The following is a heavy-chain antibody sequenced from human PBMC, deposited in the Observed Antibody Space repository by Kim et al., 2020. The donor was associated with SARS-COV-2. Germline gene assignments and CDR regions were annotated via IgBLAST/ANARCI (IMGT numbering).Heavy chain of an antibody. D-gene: IGHD6-6*01. CDR1: GGTFSSYA. V-gene: IGHV1-69*13. CDR2: IIPIFGTA. CDR3: AREGSSLEAFDI. J-gene: IGHJ3*02. Sequence: SVKVSCKASGGTFSSYAISWVRQAPGQGLEWMGGIIPIFGTANYAQKFQGRVTITADESTSTAYMELSSLRSEDTAVYYCAREGSSLEAFDIWGQGTMVAVSS.